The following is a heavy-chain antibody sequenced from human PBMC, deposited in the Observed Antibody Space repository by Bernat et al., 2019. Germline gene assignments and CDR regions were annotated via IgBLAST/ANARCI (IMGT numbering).Heavy chain of an antibody. CDR2: MSYDGCDK. Sequence: QVQLVESGGGVVQPGRSLRLSCAASGFIFSSYGMHWVRQAPGKALEWVAVMSYDGCDKYYADSVKGRFTISRDNSKNTLYLQMNSLRAEDTAVYYCARDGPDYFNSRAYPFGHWYFDLWGRGSLVTVSS. CDR1: GFIFSSYG. CDR3: ARDGPDYFNSRAYPFGHWYFDL. V-gene: IGHV3-30-3*01. J-gene: IGHJ2*01. D-gene: IGHD2/OR15-2a*01.